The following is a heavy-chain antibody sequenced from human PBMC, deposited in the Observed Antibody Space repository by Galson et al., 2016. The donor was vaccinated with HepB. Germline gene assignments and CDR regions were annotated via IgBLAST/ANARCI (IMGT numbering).Heavy chain of an antibody. J-gene: IGHJ6*04. Sequence: GLEWVSYISSSGSAEKYADSVQGRFTISRDNAKNSMYLQMNSLRVEDTAVYYCARDRSNYAGPYYGLDVWGEGTTVTVSS. V-gene: IGHV3-11*01. CDR3: ARDRSNYAGPYYGLDV. D-gene: IGHD4-11*01. CDR2: ISSSGSAE.